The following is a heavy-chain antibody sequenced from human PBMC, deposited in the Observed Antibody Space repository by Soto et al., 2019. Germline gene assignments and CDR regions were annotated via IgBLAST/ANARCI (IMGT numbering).Heavy chain of an antibody. D-gene: IGHD6-13*01. V-gene: IGHV1-69*13. Sequence: GASVKVSCKASGGTFSSYAISWVRQAPGQGLEWMGGIIPIFGTANYAQRFQGRVTVTADESTSTAYMELSSLGSAGKGGIAAPIDSWGQGTLVTVSS. CDR1: GGTFSSYA. CDR3: PIDS. CDR2: IIPIFGTA. J-gene: IGHJ4*02.